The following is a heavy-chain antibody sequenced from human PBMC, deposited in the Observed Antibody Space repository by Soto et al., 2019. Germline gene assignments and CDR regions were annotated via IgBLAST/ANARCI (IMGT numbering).Heavy chain of an antibody. Sequence: RASVKVSCKASGYTFTSYDINWVRQATGQGLEWMGWMDPNSGNTGYAQKFQGRVTMTRNTSISTAYMELSSLRSEDTAVYYCARSDARTYYDYIWGSYRRVNFDYWGQGTLVTVSS. V-gene: IGHV1-8*01. J-gene: IGHJ4*02. D-gene: IGHD3-16*02. CDR3: ARSDARTYYDYIWGSYRRVNFDY. CDR1: GYTFTSYD. CDR2: MDPNSGNT.